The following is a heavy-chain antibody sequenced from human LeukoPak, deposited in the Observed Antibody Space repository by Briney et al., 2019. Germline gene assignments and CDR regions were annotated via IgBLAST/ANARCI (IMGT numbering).Heavy chain of an antibody. J-gene: IGHJ4*02. D-gene: IGHD2-15*01. Sequence: SVKVSCKASGGTFSSYAISWVRQAPGQGLEWMGGIIPIFGIANYAQKFQGRVTITADKSTSTAYMELSSLRSEDTAVYYCARTPYCSGGSCYSGYFDYWGQGTLVTVSS. CDR1: GGTFSSYA. CDR3: ARTPYCSGGSCYSGYFDY. V-gene: IGHV1-69*17. CDR2: IIPIFGIA.